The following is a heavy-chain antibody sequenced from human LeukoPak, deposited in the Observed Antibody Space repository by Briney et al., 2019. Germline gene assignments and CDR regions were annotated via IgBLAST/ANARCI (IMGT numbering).Heavy chain of an antibody. Sequence: ITFSNSALSWVRQPPGKGLEWIGSIYYSGSTYYNPSLKSRVTISVDTSKNQFSLKLSSVTAADTAVYYCARQSITFGGVIDLFDYWGQGTLVTVSS. CDR2: IYYSGST. D-gene: IGHD3-16*02. V-gene: IGHV4-39*01. CDR3: ARQSITFGGVIDLFDY. J-gene: IGHJ4*02. CDR1: ITFSNSA.